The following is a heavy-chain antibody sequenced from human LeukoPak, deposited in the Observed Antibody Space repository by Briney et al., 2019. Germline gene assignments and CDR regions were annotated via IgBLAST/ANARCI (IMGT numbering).Heavy chain of an antibody. CDR2: IGGSGTYA. CDR3: GRDPNGDYVGAFEF. V-gene: IGHV3-23*01. J-gene: IGHJ3*01. D-gene: IGHD4-17*01. Sequence: GSLRLSCVASGFNFPSYAMTWVRLTPGKGLEWGASIGGSGTYARYADSVRGRFTVSRDNSKDTLYLQMDSLRAEDTAFYYCGRDPNGDYVGAFEFWGRGTLVSVSS. CDR1: GFNFPSYA.